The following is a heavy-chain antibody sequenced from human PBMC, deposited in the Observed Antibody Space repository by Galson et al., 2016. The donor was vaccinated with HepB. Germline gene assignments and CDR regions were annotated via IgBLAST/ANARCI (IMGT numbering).Heavy chain of an antibody. J-gene: IGHJ4*02. CDR3: ATSPPMSGLPLLYFDY. Sequence: SVKVSCKASGGPFSSNVISWVRQAPGQGLEWMGGIITMSDTANYAQKLQGRLTIAADQAARTAYMELRSLTSDDTAVYYCATSPPMSGLPLLYFDYWGQGIMVTVSS. CDR1: GGPFSSNV. D-gene: IGHD2-2*02. CDR2: IITMSDTA. V-gene: IGHV1-69*13.